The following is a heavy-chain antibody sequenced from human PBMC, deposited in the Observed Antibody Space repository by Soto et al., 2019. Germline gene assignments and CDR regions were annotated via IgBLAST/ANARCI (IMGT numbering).Heavy chain of an antibody. CDR1: GYICIHYY. J-gene: IGHJ4*02. CDR3: ARSLQQGDF. CDR2: INPNGGST. Sequence: QVQLVQSGAEVKKPGASVKVSCKESGYICIHYYIHWVRQAPGQGLEWMAIINPNGGSTNYAQKFQGRVTMTSDTSTSTVSMELNSLGSDDTAVYFCARSLQQGDFWGQGTLVTVSS. V-gene: IGHV1-46*01. D-gene: IGHD2-21*01.